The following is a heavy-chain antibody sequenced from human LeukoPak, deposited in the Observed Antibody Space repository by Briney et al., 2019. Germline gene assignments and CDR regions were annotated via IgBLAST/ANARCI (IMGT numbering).Heavy chain of an antibody. CDR3: AKEGGYNYGYLDY. Sequence: QPGGSLRLSCVVSGFTYSIYAMSWVRQAPGKGLEGVSTISGSGDTYYVDSVKGRFTISRDNSKNTLYLQMNSLRAEDTAVYYCAKEGGYNYGYLDYWGQGTLVTVSS. CDR2: ISGSGDT. D-gene: IGHD5-18*01. V-gene: IGHV3-23*01. J-gene: IGHJ4*02. CDR1: GFTYSIYA.